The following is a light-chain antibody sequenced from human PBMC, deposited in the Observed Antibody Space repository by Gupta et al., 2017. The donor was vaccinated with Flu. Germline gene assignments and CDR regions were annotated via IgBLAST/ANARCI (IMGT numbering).Light chain of an antibody. CDR2: KAS. Sequence: DLQMTQSPSTLSASVGDRVAITCRASQNINTYLAWYQQKPGKAPKLLIYKASSLQSGAPSRFSGSGSGTQFTLTISSLQPDDFAIYYCQQYNNYLRTFGQGTKVEIK. V-gene: IGKV1-5*03. CDR1: QNINTY. CDR3: QQYNNYLRT. J-gene: IGKJ1*01.